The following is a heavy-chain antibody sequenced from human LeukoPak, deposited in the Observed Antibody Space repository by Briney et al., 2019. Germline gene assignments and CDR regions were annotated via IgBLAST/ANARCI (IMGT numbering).Heavy chain of an antibody. Sequence: ASVEVSCKASGYTFISYYMHWVRQAPGQGLEWMGIINPSGGSTSNAQRFQDRVTMTRDTSTSTVYMELSNLRSEDTAVYFCAREGGVLWFGELGYWGQGTLVTVSS. D-gene: IGHD3-10*01. V-gene: IGHV1-46*01. CDR2: INPSGGST. CDR1: GYTFISYY. CDR3: AREGGVLWFGELGY. J-gene: IGHJ4*02.